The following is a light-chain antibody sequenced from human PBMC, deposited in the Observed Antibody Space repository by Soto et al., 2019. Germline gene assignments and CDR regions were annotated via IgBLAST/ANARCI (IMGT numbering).Light chain of an antibody. CDR2: DVS. CDR3: CSYTSSSTYV. Sequence: QSALTQPASVSGSPGQSITISCTGTSSDVGGYNYVSWYQQHPGKAPKLMIYDVSNRPSGVSNRFSGSKSGNTASLTISGLQAEDEADYYCCSYTSSSTYVFGTGTKLNVL. J-gene: IGLJ1*01. V-gene: IGLV2-14*01. CDR1: SSDVGGYNY.